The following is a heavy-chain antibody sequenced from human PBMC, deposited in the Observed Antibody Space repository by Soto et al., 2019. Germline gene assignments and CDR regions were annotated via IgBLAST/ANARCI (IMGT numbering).Heavy chain of an antibody. D-gene: IGHD4-4*01. CDR3: ARDPADSASYSNYGAFDI. CDR2: ISSSGSTI. J-gene: IGHJ3*02. V-gene: IGHV3-48*03. CDR1: GFTFSSYE. Sequence: GGSLRLSCAASGFTFSSYEMNWVRQAPGKGLEWVSYISSSGSTIYYADSVKGRFTISRDNAKNSLYLQMNSLRAEDTAFYYCARDPADSASYSNYGAFDIWGQGTMVTVSS.